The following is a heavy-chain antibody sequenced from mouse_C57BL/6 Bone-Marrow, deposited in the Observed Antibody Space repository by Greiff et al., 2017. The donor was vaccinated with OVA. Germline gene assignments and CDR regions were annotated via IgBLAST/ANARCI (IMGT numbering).Heavy chain of an antibody. V-gene: IGHV1-61*01. CDR2: IYPSDSET. Sequence: QVQLQQPGAELVRPGSSVKLSCKASGYTFTSYWMDWVKQRPGQGLEWIGNIYPSDSETHYNQKFKDKATLTVDKSSSTAYMQLSSLTSEDSAVYYCSYGNYLYLDYWGQGTTLTVSS. J-gene: IGHJ2*01. CDR1: GYTFTSYW. D-gene: IGHD2-1*01. CDR3: SYGNYLYLDY.